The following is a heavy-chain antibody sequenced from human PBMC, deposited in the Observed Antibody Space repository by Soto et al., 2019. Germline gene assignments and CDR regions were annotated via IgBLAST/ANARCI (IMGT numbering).Heavy chain of an antibody. CDR1: GFTFSSYA. D-gene: IGHD1-26*01. CDR2: ISYDGSNK. V-gene: IGHV3-30-3*01. J-gene: IGHJ4*02. CDR3: ARGRSGSLDY. Sequence: ESGGGVVQPGRSLRLSCAASGFTFSSYAMHWVRQAPGKGLEWVAVISYDGSNKYYADSVKGRFTISRDNSKNTLYLQMNSLRAEDTAVYYCARGRSGSLDYWGQGTLVTVSS.